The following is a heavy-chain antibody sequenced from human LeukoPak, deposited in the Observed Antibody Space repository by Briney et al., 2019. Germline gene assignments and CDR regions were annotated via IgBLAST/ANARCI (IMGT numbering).Heavy chain of an antibody. CDR2: ISSSSSTI. Sequence: GGSLRLSCAASKFTFSDYGMNWVRQAPGKGLEWVSYISSSSSTIYYGDSVKGRFTISRDNAENSLYLQMNGLRAEDTAVYHCARAHNWKYGSFDFWGQGTLVTVSS. CDR1: KFTFSDYG. D-gene: IGHD1-7*01. CDR3: ARAHNWKYGSFDF. V-gene: IGHV3-48*01. J-gene: IGHJ4*02.